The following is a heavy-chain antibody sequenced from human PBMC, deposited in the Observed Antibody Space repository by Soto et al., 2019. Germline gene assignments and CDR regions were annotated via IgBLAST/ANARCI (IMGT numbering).Heavy chain of an antibody. J-gene: IGHJ3*02. CDR1: GYTFSSHG. CDR3: ARDTMVRGVIIIDAFDI. Sequence: QVLLVQSGAEVKKPGASVKVSCKASGYTFSSHGISWVRQAPGQGLEWMGRISAYNGNTNYAQKAQGRVTMTTDTSTSTADMERRRLRSDDTAVYYCARDTMVRGVIIIDAFDIWGQGTMVTVSS. V-gene: IGHV1-18*04. CDR2: ISAYNGNT. D-gene: IGHD3-10*01.